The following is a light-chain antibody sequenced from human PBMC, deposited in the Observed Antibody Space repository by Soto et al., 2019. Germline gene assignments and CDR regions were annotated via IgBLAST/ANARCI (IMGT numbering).Light chain of an antibody. V-gene: IGLV2-11*01. CDR2: DVS. CDR3: CSYAGSYPWV. CDR1: SSDVGGYNY. J-gene: IGLJ3*02. Sequence: QSALTQPRSGSGSPGQSVTISCTGTSSDVGGYNYVSWYQQHPGKAPKLMIYDVSKRPSGVPDRFSGSKSGNTASLTISGLQAEDEADYYCCSYAGSYPWVFGGGTKLTVL.